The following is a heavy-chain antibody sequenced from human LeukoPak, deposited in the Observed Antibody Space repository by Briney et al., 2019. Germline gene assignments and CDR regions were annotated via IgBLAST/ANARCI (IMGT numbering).Heavy chain of an antibody. J-gene: IGHJ4*02. CDR2: ISAYNGNT. D-gene: IGHD3-22*01. CDR1: GYTFTSYG. Sequence: ASVKVSCKASGYTFTSYGISWVRQAPGQGLEWMGWISAYNGNTNYAQKLQGSVTMTTDTSTSTAYMELRSLRSDDTAVYYCARDPLYYYDSSGYFDYWGQGTLVTVSS. CDR3: ARDPLYYYDSSGYFDY. V-gene: IGHV1-18*01.